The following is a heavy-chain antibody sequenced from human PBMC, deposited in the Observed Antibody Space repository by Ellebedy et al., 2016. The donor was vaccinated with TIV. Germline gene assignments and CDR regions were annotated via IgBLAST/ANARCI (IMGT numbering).Heavy chain of an antibody. D-gene: IGHD2-21*02. V-gene: IGHV4-39*01. J-gene: IGHJ4*02. CDR2: VYYSGSP. Sequence: MPSETLSLTCSVSGGSLSSTRYYWAWIRQPPGKGLEYIGSVYYSGSPYYNPSFKSRVTLSADTSKNQFSLNLRTGTAADTAVYYCARTDPWQPIDDWGQGILVSVSS. CDR3: ARTDPWQPIDD. CDR1: GGSLSSTRYY.